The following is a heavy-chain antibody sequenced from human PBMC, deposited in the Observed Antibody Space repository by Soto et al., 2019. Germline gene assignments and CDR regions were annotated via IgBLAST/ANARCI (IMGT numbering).Heavy chain of an antibody. Sequence: QITLKESGPTLVKPTQTLTLTCTFSGFSLSTRGVGVGWIRQPPGKALEWLSLIYWDDDKRYSPSLRSRLTSTRDTSKNQVVLTMTNMDPVDTATYYCVRDSSGYYGFDYWGQGALVTVSS. D-gene: IGHD6-19*01. V-gene: IGHV2-5*02. J-gene: IGHJ4*02. CDR2: IYWDDDK. CDR3: VRDSSGYYGFDY. CDR1: GFSLSTRGVG.